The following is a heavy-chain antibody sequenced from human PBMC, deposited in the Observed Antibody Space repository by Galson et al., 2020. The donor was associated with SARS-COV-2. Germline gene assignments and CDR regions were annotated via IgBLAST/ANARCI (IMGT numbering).Heavy chain of an antibody. D-gene: IGHD2-15*01. CDR3: ARDCSGGSCYVY. V-gene: IGHV3-11*06. Sequence: GGSLRLSCAASGFTFSDYYMSWIRQAPGKGLEGVSYISSSSSYTNYADPVKGRFTISRDNAKNSLYLQMNSLRAEDTAVYYCARDCSGGSCYVYWGQGTLVTVSS. J-gene: IGHJ4*02. CDR1: GFTFSDYY. CDR2: ISSSSSYT.